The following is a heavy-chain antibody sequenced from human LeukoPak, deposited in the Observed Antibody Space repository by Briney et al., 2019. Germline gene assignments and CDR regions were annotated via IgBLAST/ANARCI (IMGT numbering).Heavy chain of an antibody. D-gene: IGHD5-18*01. CDR2: IVPIFGTA. CDR1: GGTFSSYA. CDR3: ARDLDSYGYSGWFDP. Sequence: SVKVSCKASGGTFSSYAISWVRQAPGQGLEWMGGIVPIFGTANYAQKFQGRVTITADESTSTAYMELSSLRSEDTAVYYCARDLDSYGYSGWFDPWGQGTLVTVSS. V-gene: IGHV1-69*13. J-gene: IGHJ5*02.